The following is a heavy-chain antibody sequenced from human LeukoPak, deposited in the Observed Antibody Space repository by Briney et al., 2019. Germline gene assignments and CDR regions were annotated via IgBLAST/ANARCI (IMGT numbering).Heavy chain of an antibody. Sequence: PSETLSLTCTVSGASVSSASYWSWIRQPPGKGLEWIGYIYHSGSTYYNPSLKSRVTISVDTSKNQFSLKLSSVTAADTAVYYCARVRIRYFDWLFPRLYYFDYWGQGTLVTVSS. CDR3: ARVRIRYFDWLFPRLYYFDY. CDR1: GASVSSASY. D-gene: IGHD3-9*01. CDR2: IYHSGST. J-gene: IGHJ4*02. V-gene: IGHV4-30-4*01.